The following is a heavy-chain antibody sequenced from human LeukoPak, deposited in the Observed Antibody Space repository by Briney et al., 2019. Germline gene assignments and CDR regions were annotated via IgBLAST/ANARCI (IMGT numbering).Heavy chain of an antibody. CDR3: ARVRRAAADFDY. J-gene: IGHJ4*02. CDR1: GGSFSGYY. Sequence: PSETLSLTCAVYGGSFSGYYWSWIRQPPGKGLEWIGEINHSGSTNYNPSLKSRVTISVDTSKNQFSLKLSSVTAADTAVYYCARVRRAAADFDYWGQGTLVTVSS. V-gene: IGHV4-34*01. CDR2: INHSGST. D-gene: IGHD6-13*01.